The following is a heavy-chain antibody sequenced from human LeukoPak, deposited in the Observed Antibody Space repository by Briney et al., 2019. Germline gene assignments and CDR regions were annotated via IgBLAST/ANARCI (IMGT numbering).Heavy chain of an antibody. CDR2: INHSGST. CDR1: GGSFSGYY. CDR3: ARGKYCSSTSCYVFRFDP. V-gene: IGHV4-34*01. J-gene: IGHJ5*02. D-gene: IGHD2-2*01. Sequence: SETLSLTSAVYGGSFSGYYRSWIRQPPGKGLEWIGEINHSGSTNYNPSLKSRVTISVDTSKNQFSLKLSSATAADTAVYYCARGKYCSSTSCYVFRFDPWGQGTLVTVSS.